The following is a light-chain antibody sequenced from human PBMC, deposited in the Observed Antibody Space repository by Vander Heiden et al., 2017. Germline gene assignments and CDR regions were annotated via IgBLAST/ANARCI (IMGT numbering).Light chain of an antibody. V-gene: IGLV1-40*01. CDR1: SPNIGAGYD. CDR2: GNS. CDR3: QSYDSSLSGWV. Sequence: QSVLTQPPSVSVAPAQRVTISFTGTSPNIGAGYDVHWYQQLPGTAPKLLIYGNSNRPSGVPDRFSGSKSGTSASLAITGLQAEDEADYYCQSYDSSLSGWVFGGGTKLTVL. J-gene: IGLJ3*02.